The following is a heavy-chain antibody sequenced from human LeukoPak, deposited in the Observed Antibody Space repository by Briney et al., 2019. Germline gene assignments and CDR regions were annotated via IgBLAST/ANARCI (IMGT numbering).Heavy chain of an antibody. CDR2: INTNTGKS. Sequence: GASVTVSCKASGWTFTRYAMNGVRQARGQGGEWMGLINTNTGKSTYAQGFTGGLIFSLDTSVSTPYLQISSPKAEDTAVYYCARDLCYDSSGYYGVDYWGQGTLVTVSS. CDR1: GWTFTRYA. D-gene: IGHD3-22*01. J-gene: IGHJ4*02. CDR3: ARDLCYDSSGYYGVDY. V-gene: IGHV7-4-1*02.